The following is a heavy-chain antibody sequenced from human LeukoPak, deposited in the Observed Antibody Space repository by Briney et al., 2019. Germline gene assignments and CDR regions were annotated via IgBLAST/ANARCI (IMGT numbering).Heavy chain of an antibody. V-gene: IGHV1-2*02. CDR2: INPNSGGT. J-gene: IGHJ4*02. CDR3: ARDGVHYDGSGNTRAYGY. CDR1: GYTFTGYY. Sequence: GASVKVSCKASGYTFTGYYMHWVRQAPGQGLEWMGWINPNSGGTNYAQKFQGRVTMTRDTSISTACMELSRLRSDDTAVYYCARDGVHYDGSGNTRAYGYWGQGTLVTVSS. D-gene: IGHD3-22*01.